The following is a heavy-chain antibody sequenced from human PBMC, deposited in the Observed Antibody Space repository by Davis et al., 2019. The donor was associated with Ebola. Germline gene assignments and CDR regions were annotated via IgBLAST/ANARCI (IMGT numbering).Heavy chain of an antibody. D-gene: IGHD4/OR15-4a*01. V-gene: IGHV4-59*08. CDR3: ARSYGAAPFDY. CDR1: GGSISSYY. CDR2: IYYNGST. Sequence: MPSETLSLTCTVSGGSISSYYWSWIRQPPGKGLEWIGYIYYNGSTNYNPSLKSRVTISVDTSKNQFSLKLSSVTAADTAVYYCARSYGAAPFDYWGQGTLVTVSS. J-gene: IGHJ4*02.